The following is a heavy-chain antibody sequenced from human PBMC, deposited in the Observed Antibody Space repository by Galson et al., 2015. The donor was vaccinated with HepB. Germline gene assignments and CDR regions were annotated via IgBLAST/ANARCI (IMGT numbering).Heavy chain of an antibody. CDR3: ARDPTPMITNWFDP. V-gene: IGHV1-69*13. CDR1: GGPFSSYA. D-gene: IGHD3-16*01. J-gene: IGHJ5*02. Sequence: SVKVSCKASGGPFSSYAISWVRQAPGQGLEWMGGIIPIFGTANYAQNFQDRVTITADESTSTAYMELRSPRSDDTAVYYCARDPTPMITNWFDPWGQGTLVTVSS. CDR2: IIPIFGTA.